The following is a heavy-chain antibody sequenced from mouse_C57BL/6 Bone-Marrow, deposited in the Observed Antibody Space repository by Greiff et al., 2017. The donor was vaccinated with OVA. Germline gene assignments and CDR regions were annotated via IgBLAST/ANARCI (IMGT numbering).Heavy chain of an antibody. CDR2: IYPGDGDT. J-gene: IGHJ4*01. CDR3: ARPYDVYYPYYYAMDY. Sequence: QVQLQQSGPELVKPGASVKISCKASGYAFSSSWMNWVKQRPGKGLEWIGRIYPGDGDTNYNGKFKGKATLTADKSSSTAYMQLSSLTSEDSAVYFCARPYDVYYPYYYAMDYWGQGTSVTVSS. D-gene: IGHD2-3*01. V-gene: IGHV1-82*01. CDR1: GYAFSSSW.